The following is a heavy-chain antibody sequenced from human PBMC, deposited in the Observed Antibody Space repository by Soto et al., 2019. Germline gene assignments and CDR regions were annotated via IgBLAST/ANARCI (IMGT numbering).Heavy chain of an antibody. J-gene: IGHJ6*04. CDR1: GFTFSSYA. D-gene: IGHD3-9*01. CDR2: INKSGGTT. V-gene: IGHV3-23*01. Sequence: GGSLRLSCAASGFTFSSYAMSWVRQAPGKGLEWVSDINKSGGTTHYADSVEGRFTISRDNSNNTLYLQMKSLTAEDTAFYYCARSTYYDILTGSYYYYAMDVWDKGTRVTVSS. CDR3: ARSTYYDILTGSYYYYAMDV.